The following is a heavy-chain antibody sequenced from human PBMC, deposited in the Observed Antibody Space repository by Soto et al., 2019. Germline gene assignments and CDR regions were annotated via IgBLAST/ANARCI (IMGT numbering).Heavy chain of an antibody. Sequence: SLRLSCTASGFTFGDYALSWFRQAPGKGLEWVGFIRRKADGGTTEYAASVKGRFTISRDDSKSIAYLQMNSLKSEDTAVYYCTRGVGATDSWGQGTLVTVSS. V-gene: IGHV3-49*03. J-gene: IGHJ4*02. CDR1: GFTFGDYA. CDR2: IRRKADGGTT. CDR3: TRGVGATDS. D-gene: IGHD1-26*01.